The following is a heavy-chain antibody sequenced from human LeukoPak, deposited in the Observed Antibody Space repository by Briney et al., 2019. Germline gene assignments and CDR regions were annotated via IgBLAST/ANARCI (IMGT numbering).Heavy chain of an antibody. V-gene: IGHV3-7*01. CDR2: INHDGSEK. D-gene: IGHD3-3*01. CDR3: ARTNTETYDFWTGYYRPSNYHYGLDV. J-gene: IGHJ6*02. Sequence: GGSLRLSCAASGFTISNSWMAWIRQAPGKGLEWVAKINHDGSEKYYVDSVKGRFTISRDNAQNSFYLQMNSLRAEDTAVYYCARTNTETYDFWTGYYRPSNYHYGLDVWGQGTTVIVSS. CDR1: GFTISNSW.